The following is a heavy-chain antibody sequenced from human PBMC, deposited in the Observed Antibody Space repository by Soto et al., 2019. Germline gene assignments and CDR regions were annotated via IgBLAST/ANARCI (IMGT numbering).Heavy chain of an antibody. J-gene: IGHJ6*02. CDR3: ARALRNGYFYGMDI. CDR2: INPTTGLT. D-gene: IGHD2-8*01. V-gene: IGHV1-46*01. CDR1: GYAFSNNF. Sequence: ASVKVSCKASGYAFSNNFMHWVRQAPAQGLEWMGVINPTTGLTSNAQKFQGRITMTSDTSSSTAYMELSSLRSEDTAVYYCARALRNGYFYGMDIWGQGTTVTVS.